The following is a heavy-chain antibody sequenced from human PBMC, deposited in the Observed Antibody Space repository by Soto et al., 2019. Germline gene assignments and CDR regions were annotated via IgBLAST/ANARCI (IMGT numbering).Heavy chain of an antibody. D-gene: IGHD2-2*01. V-gene: IGHV3-15*01. J-gene: IGHJ6*03. CDR2: IKSKTDGGTT. CDR1: GFTFSNAW. CDR3: TTAASTYQLPRWVLYYMDV. Sequence: EVQLVESGGGLVKPGGSLRLSCAASGFTFSNAWMSWVRQAPGKGLEWVGRIKSKTDGGTTDYAAPVKGRFTISRDDSKNTLYLQMNSLKTEDTAVYYGTTAASTYQLPRWVLYYMDVWGKGTTVTVSS.